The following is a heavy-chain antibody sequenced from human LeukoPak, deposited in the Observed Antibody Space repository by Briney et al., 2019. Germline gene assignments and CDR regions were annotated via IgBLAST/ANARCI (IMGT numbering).Heavy chain of an antibody. Sequence: ASVKVSCKASGGTFSSYAISWVRQAPGQGLEWMGWINPNSGGTNYAQKFQGWVTMTRDTSISTAYMEPSRLRSDDTAVYYCARQKGYCSSTSCYDWFDPRGQGTLVTVFS. CDR3: ARQKGYCSSTSCYDWFDP. V-gene: IGHV1-2*04. D-gene: IGHD2-2*01. CDR1: GGTFSSYA. CDR2: INPNSGGT. J-gene: IGHJ5*02.